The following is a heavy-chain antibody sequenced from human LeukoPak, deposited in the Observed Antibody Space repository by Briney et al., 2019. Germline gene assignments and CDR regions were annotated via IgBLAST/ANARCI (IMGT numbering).Heavy chain of an antibody. V-gene: IGHV3-21*01. Sequence: PGGSLRLSCTASGFICSDYAMSWARQAPGKGLEWVAGISSSGSGGNTYYADSVKGRFTISRDNAKNSLYLQMNSLRAEDTAVYYCARDISAGGRHPYAFDIWGQGTMVTVSS. D-gene: IGHD6-6*01. J-gene: IGHJ3*02. CDR2: ISSSGSGGNT. CDR1: GFICSDYA. CDR3: ARDISAGGRHPYAFDI.